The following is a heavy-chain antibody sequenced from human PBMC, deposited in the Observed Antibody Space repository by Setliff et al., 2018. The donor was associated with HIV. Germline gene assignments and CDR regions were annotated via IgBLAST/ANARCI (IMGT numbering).Heavy chain of an antibody. CDR3: ATWTRAETSENFQH. D-gene: IGHD4-17*01. CDR2: IYPGDSDT. J-gene: IGHJ1*01. Sequence: PGASLKLSCKASGYSFTIYWIGWVRQMPGKGLEWMGVIYPGDSDTRYSPSFQGQVTISADKSITTAYVQWSSLKASDTAMYYCATWTRAETSENFQHWGQGTLVTVSS. CDR1: GYSFTIYW. V-gene: IGHV5-51*01.